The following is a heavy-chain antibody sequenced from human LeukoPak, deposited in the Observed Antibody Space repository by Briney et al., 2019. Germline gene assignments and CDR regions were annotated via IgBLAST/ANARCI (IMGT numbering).Heavy chain of an antibody. J-gene: IGHJ4*02. V-gene: IGHV3-48*03. Sequence: GGSLRLSCAASGFTFSSYEMNWVRQAPGKGLEWVSYISPSSSTIYYADSVKGRFTISRDNAKNSLYLQMNSLRADDTAVYYCARDVNGYYYDSSGYFDYWGQGTLVTVSS. CDR3: ARDVNGYYYDSSGYFDY. CDR2: ISPSSSTI. CDR1: GFTFSSYE. D-gene: IGHD3-22*01.